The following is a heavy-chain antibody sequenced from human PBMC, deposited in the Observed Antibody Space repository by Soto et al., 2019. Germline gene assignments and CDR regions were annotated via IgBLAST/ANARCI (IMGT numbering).Heavy chain of an antibody. J-gene: IGHJ6*02. CDR3: ARGDSTDCSNGVCSFFYNHDMDV. CDR1: GYSFTDYH. V-gene: IGHV1-2*04. Sequence: ASVKVSCKASGYSFTDYHIHWVRQAPGQGLEWLGRINPKSGGTSTAQKFQGWVTLTTDTSISTASMELTRLTSDDTAIYYCARGDSTDCSNGVCSFFYNHDMDVWGQGTTVTVSS. D-gene: IGHD2-8*01. CDR2: INPKSGGT.